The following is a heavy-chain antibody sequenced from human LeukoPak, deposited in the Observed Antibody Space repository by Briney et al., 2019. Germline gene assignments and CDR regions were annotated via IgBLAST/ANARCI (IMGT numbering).Heavy chain of an antibody. CDR2: ISGSGGST. CDR3: AKDPNYYGSGSYFY. J-gene: IGHJ4*02. V-gene: IGHV3-23*01. Sequence: GGSLRLSCAASGFTFSSYAMSWVRQAPGKGLEWVSAISGSGGSTYYADSVKGRFTISRDNSKNTPYLQMNSLRAEDTAAYYCAKDPNYYGSGSYFYWGQGTLVTVSS. CDR1: GFTFSSYA. D-gene: IGHD3-10*01.